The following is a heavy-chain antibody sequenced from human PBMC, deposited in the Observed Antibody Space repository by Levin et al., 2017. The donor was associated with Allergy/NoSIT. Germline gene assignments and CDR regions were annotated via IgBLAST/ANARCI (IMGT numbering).Heavy chain of an antibody. CDR2: IYYSGST. D-gene: IGHD6-19*01. J-gene: IGHJ4*02. Sequence: SETLSLTCTVSGDSIGSRAFYWGWIRQPPGTGLEWVASIYYSGSTYYNPSLKSRVTVSVDTSKNQFSLKLTSVTAADTAIYYCARFSVEVAGDYYFDSWGQGTLVTVSS. CDR1: GDSIGSRAFY. CDR3: ARFSVEVAGDYYFDS. V-gene: IGHV4-39*01.